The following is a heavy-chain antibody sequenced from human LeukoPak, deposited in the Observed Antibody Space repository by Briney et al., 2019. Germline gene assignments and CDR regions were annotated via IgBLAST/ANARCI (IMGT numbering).Heavy chain of an antibody. CDR1: GGSISSYY. Sequence: SETLSLTCTVSGGSISSYYWSWIRQPPGKGLEWIGYIYYSGSTNYNPSLKSRVTISVDTSKNQFSLKLSSVTAADTAVYYCARVYDSSGYYDKFFDYWGQGTLVTVSS. J-gene: IGHJ4*02. CDR2: IYYSGST. D-gene: IGHD3-22*01. CDR3: ARVYDSSGYYDKFFDY. V-gene: IGHV4-59*01.